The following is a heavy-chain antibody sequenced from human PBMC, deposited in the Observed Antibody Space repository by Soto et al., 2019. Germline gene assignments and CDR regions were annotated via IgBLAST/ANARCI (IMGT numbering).Heavy chain of an antibody. V-gene: IGHV3-23*01. J-gene: IGHJ6*03. Sequence: GGSLRLSCAASGFTFSSYAMNWVRQSPGKGLEWVGSIRGSGSSAYYPDSVEGRFTISRDNSKNTLYLQMNSLRAEDTAVYYCAKRGGDYDSRYHYYMDVWGKGTTVTVSS. CDR3: AKRGGDYDSRYHYYMDV. CDR2: IRGSGSSA. D-gene: IGHD3-16*01. CDR1: GFTFSSYA.